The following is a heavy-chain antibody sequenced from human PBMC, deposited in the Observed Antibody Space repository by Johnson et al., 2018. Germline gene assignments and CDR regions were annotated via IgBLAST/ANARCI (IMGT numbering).Heavy chain of an antibody. CDR1: GFTFSNYV. D-gene: IGHD1-1*01. CDR3: AKDASTTGERGTFDI. Sequence: VQLVQSGGGLVQPGGSLRLSCAASGFTFSNYVMNWVRQAPGKGLAWVSDISGSGSNIDYADAVKGRFTISRDNSKNTRYLQMNSLRAEDTALYYCAKDASTTGERGTFDIWVQGTMVTVSS. CDR2: ISGSGSNI. J-gene: IGHJ3*02. V-gene: IGHV3-23*04.